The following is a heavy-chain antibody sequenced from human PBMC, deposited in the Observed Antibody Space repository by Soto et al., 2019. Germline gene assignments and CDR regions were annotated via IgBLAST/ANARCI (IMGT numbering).Heavy chain of an antibody. J-gene: IGHJ5*02. Sequence: GGSLRLSCAASGFTFSTYGMHWVRQAPGKGLEWVAVISYDGSNKYYADSVKGRFTISRDNSKNTLYLQMNSLRAGDTAVYYCAKGPDVYDFWSGYYNNWFDPWGQGTLVTVS. V-gene: IGHV3-30*18. CDR1: GFTFSTYG. D-gene: IGHD3-3*01. CDR2: ISYDGSNK. CDR3: AKGPDVYDFWSGYYNNWFDP.